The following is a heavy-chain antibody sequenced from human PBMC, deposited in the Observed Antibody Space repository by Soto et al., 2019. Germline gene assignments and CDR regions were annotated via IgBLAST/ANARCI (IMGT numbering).Heavy chain of an antibody. CDR1: GFTFSRFW. CDR2: IKQDGSET. CDR3: LGGGGWFHTD. J-gene: IGHJ4*02. V-gene: IGHV3-7*01. Sequence: EVQLVESGGALVQPGGSLRLSCAASGFTFSRFWMSWVRQAPGKGLEWVANIKQDGSETYYVDSVKGRFTISRDNAKNSVYLQMNSLRFEDTAVYYCLGGGGWFHTDWGQGTLVTVSS. D-gene: IGHD6-19*01.